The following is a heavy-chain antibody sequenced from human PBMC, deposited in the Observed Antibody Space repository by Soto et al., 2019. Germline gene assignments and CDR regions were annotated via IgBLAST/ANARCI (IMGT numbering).Heavy chain of an antibody. CDR2: IYYSGST. Sequence: SATLSLTCTVSGGSISSGGYYWSWIRQHPGKGLEWIGYIYYSGSTYYNPSLKSRVTISVDTSKNQFSLKLSSVTAADTAVYYCAREYYYDSSGYYLTTLFDYWGQGTPVTVSS. D-gene: IGHD3-22*01. CDR1: GGSISSGGYY. V-gene: IGHV4-31*03. J-gene: IGHJ4*02. CDR3: AREYYYDSSGYYLTTLFDY.